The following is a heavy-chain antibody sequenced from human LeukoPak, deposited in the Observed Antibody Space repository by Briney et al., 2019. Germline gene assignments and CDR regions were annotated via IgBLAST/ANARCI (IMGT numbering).Heavy chain of an antibody. CDR3: ARVLRSLFDY. CDR1: GFTFSSYN. D-gene: IGHD4-17*01. CDR2: ITSGSSYI. J-gene: IGHJ4*02. Sequence: GGSLRLSCAASGFTFSSYNMNWVRQAPGKGLEWVSSITSGSSYIYYADSVKGRFTISRDNSKNTLYLQMNSLRAEDTAVYYCARVLRSLFDYWGQGTLVTVSS. V-gene: IGHV3-21*04.